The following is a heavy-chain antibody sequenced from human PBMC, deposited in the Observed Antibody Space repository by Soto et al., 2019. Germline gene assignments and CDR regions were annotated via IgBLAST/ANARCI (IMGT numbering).Heavy chain of an antibody. CDR2: IIPIFGTA. Sequence: SVKVSCKASGGTFSSYAISWVRQAPGQGLERMGGIIPIFGTANYAQKFQGRVTITADESTSTAYMELSSLRSEDTAVYYCARDPTAYCGGDCYTSAFDIWGQGTMVTVSS. J-gene: IGHJ3*02. V-gene: IGHV1-69*13. D-gene: IGHD2-21*02. CDR3: ARDPTAYCGGDCYTSAFDI. CDR1: GGTFSSYA.